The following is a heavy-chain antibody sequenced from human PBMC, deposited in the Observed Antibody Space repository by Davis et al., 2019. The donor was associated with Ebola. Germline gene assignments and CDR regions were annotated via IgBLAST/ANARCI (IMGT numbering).Heavy chain of an antibody. Sequence: ASVKVSCKASGGTFSNYAISWVRQAPGQGLEWMGWISAYNGNTNYAQKLQGRVTMTTDTSTSTAYMELRSLRSDDTAVYYCARDGALTGYDYWGQGTLVTVSS. D-gene: IGHD3-9*01. CDR3: ARDGALTGYDY. V-gene: IGHV1-18*01. CDR1: GGTFSNYA. J-gene: IGHJ4*02. CDR2: ISAYNGNT.